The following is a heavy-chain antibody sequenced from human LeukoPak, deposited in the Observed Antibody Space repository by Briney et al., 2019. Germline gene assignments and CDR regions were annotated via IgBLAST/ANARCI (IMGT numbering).Heavy chain of an antibody. CDR2: ISDSGGST. D-gene: IGHD5-12*01. V-gene: IGHV3-23*01. CDR1: GFTFSSCA. CDR3: AHMVDIVATIREVAFDI. Sequence: PGGSLRLSCAASGFTFSSCAMSWVRQAPGKGLEWVSAISDSGGSTYSADSVKGRFTISRDNSKNTLYLQMNSLRAEDTAVYYCAHMVDIVATIREVAFDIWGQGTMVTVSS. J-gene: IGHJ3*02.